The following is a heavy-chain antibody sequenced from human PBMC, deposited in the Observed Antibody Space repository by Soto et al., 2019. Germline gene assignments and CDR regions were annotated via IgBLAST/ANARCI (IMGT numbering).Heavy chain of an antibody. CDR3: AKGGSAPPLPRFDY. Sequence: ASVKVSCKASGYTFSTYGISWVRQAPGQGLEWMGWISAYNGNTYYAQNLKGRVTMTTDTSTNTVYMELRSLRADDTAVYFCAKGGSAPPLPRFDYWGQGTLVTVSS. V-gene: IGHV1-18*01. J-gene: IGHJ4*02. CDR2: ISAYNGNT. D-gene: IGHD6-6*01. CDR1: GYTFSTYG.